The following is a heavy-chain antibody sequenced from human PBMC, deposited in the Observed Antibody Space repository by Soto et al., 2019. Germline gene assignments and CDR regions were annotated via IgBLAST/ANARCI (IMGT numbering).Heavy chain of an antibody. CDR1: GGSISSYY. D-gene: IGHD1-7*01. J-gene: IGHJ6*02. V-gene: IGHV4-59*01. CDR2: IYYSGST. Sequence: SETLSLTRTVSGGSISSYYWSWIRQPPGNGLEWIGYIYYSGSTNYNPSLKSRVTISVDTSKNQFSLKLSSVTAADTAVYYCARDWGITGTTKTYYYYCMDVWGQGTTVTVSS. CDR3: ARDWGITGTTKTYYYYCMDV.